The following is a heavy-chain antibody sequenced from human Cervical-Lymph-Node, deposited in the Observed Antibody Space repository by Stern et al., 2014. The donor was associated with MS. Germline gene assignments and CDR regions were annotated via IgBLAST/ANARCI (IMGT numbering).Heavy chain of an antibody. CDR3: AREVSYDSSGYYYFDY. D-gene: IGHD3-22*01. Sequence: QVQLVQSGAEVKKPGASVKVSCKASGYTFTSYYMHWVRQAPGQGLEWMGIINPSGGSTSYAQKFQGRVTMTRDTSTSTVYMELSSLRSEDTAVYYCAREVSYDSSGYYYFDYWGQGTLVTVSS. V-gene: IGHV1-46*01. CDR2: INPSGGST. J-gene: IGHJ4*02. CDR1: GYTFTSYY.